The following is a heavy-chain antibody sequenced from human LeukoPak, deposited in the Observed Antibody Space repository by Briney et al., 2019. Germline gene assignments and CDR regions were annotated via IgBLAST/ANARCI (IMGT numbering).Heavy chain of an antibody. Sequence: PGGSLRLSCSASGFTFSSYEMNWVHQAPGKGLEWVSYISSSGSTIYYADSVRGRFTISRDNAKNSLYLQMNSLRAEDTAVYYCTRDHHRRHYDSQARNTFDIWGQGTMVTVSS. CDR1: GFTFSSYE. V-gene: IGHV3-48*03. CDR2: ISSSGSTI. J-gene: IGHJ3*02. CDR3: TRDHHRRHYDSQARNTFDI. D-gene: IGHD3-22*01.